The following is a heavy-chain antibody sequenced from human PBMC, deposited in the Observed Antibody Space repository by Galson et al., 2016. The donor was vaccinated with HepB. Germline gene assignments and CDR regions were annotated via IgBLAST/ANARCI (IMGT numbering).Heavy chain of an antibody. J-gene: IGHJ4*02. V-gene: IGHV2-5*02. CDR1: GFSLRNNGEG. D-gene: IGHD1-26*01. CDR3: AHRYRRLGATLFDS. Sequence: PALVKPTQTLTLTCTFSGFSLRNNGEGVGWIRQPPGKALEWVAVIYWDDNRRYSPSLKTRLTITKDTSKNEVVLTMTNMAPVDTATYYCAHRYRRLGATLFDSWGQGALVTFSS. CDR2: IYWDDNR.